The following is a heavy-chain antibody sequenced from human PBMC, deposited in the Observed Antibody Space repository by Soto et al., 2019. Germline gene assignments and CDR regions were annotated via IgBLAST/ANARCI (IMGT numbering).Heavy chain of an antibody. V-gene: IGHV1-69*02. CDR3: ARGTKDSNYGFDYYYYMDV. J-gene: IGHJ6*03. CDR1: GCTFSSYT. CDR2: IIPILGIA. Sequence: SVKVSCKAFGCTFSSYTISWVRQAPGKGLEWMGRIIPILGIANYAQKFQGRVTITADKSTSTAYMELSSLRSEDTAVYYCARGTKDSNYGFDYYYYMDVWGKGTTVTVSS. D-gene: IGHD4-4*01.